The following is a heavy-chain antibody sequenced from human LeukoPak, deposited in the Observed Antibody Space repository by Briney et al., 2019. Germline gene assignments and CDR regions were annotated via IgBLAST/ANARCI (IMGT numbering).Heavy chain of an antibody. D-gene: IGHD4-11*01. CDR3: ARRGTVTTERFDY. Sequence: GSLRLSCAASGFTFSIYEMNWVRQPPGKGLEWIGSIYYSGSTYYNPSLKSRVTISVDTSKNQFSLKLSSVTAADTAVYYCARRGTVTTERFDYWGQGTLVTVSS. CDR2: IYYSGST. CDR1: GFTFSIYE. V-gene: IGHV4-39*01. J-gene: IGHJ4*02.